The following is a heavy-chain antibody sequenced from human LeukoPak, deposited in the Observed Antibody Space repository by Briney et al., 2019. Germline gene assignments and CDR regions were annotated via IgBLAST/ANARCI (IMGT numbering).Heavy chain of an antibody. V-gene: IGHV1-69*13. CDR3: ARDLKRSRARWENLGFDP. J-gene: IGHJ5*02. Sequence: SVKVSCKASGGTFSSYAISWVRQAPGQGLEWMGGIIPIFGTANYAQKFQGRVTITADESTSTAYMELRSLRSDDTAVYYCARDLKRSRARWENLGFDPWGQGSLVTVSS. CDR2: IIPIFGTA. CDR1: GGTFSSYA. D-gene: IGHD1-26*01.